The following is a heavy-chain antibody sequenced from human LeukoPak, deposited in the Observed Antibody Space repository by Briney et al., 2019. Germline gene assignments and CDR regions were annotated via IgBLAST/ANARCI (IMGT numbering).Heavy chain of an antibody. CDR3: ARELALCFDY. Sequence: PGGSVRLSCAASGFGFGNYAKHWVRQAPGKGLEWVSYISSSGSTIYYADSVKGRFTISRDNAKNSLYLQMNSLRAEDTAVYYCARELALCFDYWGQGTLVTVSS. CDR1: GFGFGNYA. V-gene: IGHV3-48*03. J-gene: IGHJ4*02. D-gene: IGHD1-1*01. CDR2: ISSSGSTI.